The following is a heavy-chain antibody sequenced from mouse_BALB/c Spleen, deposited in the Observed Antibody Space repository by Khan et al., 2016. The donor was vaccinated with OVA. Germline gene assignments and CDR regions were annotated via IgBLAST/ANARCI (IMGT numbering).Heavy chain of an antibody. CDR1: GFNIKDTY. Sequence: VQLLPSGAEFVKPGASVKLSCTASGFNIKDTYMHWINQRPQQGLVWIGRIDPANGNVKYDPKLQDKATIAADASSNTAYLDLSSLTSEDTAVYYCTRGAYNGLLAYWGQGTLGTVSA. D-gene: IGHD2-10*01. CDR2: IDPANGNV. CDR3: TRGAYNGLLAY. V-gene: IGHV14-3*02. J-gene: IGHJ3*01.